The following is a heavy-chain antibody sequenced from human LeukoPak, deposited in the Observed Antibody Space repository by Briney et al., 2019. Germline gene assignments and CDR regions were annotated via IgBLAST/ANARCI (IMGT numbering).Heavy chain of an antibody. V-gene: IGHV4-34*01. Sequence: PETLSLTCGVYGGSLSGYYWSWVRQPPGKGLEWIGEINYSGGTNYNPSLRSRVTTSVDTSNNQFSLNLYSATAADTAVYYCARRYGDCRGGSCPYFEYWGQGILVTVSS. CDR2: INYSGGT. D-gene: IGHD2-15*01. CDR3: ARRYGDCRGGSCPYFEY. J-gene: IGHJ4*02. CDR1: GGSLSGYY.